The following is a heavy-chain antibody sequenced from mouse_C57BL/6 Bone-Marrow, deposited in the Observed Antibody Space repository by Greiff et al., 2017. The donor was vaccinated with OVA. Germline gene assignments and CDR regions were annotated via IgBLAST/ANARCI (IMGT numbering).Heavy chain of an antibody. V-gene: IGHV5-6*02. CDR2: ISSGGSYT. Sequence: DVKLVESGGDLVKPGGSLKLSCAASGFTFSSYGMSWVRQTPDKRLEWVATISSGGSYTYYPDSVKGRFTISRDNAKNTLYLQMSSLKSEDTAMYYCARHYYGTYWGQGTLVTVSA. D-gene: IGHD1-1*01. CDR3: ARHYYGTY. CDR1: GFTFSSYG. J-gene: IGHJ3*01.